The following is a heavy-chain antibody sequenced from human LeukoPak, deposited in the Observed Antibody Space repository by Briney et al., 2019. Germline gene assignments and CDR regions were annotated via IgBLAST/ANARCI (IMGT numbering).Heavy chain of an antibody. D-gene: IGHD6-19*01. CDR3: ARGLAGTGLDY. V-gene: IGHV3-30*04. Sequence: GGSLRLSCAASGFTFSSYAMHWVRQAPGKGLEWVAVISYDGSNKYYADSVKGRFTIPRDNSKNTLYLQMNSLRAEDTAVYYCARGLAGTGLDYWGQGTLVTVSS. CDR1: GFTFSSYA. CDR2: ISYDGSNK. J-gene: IGHJ4*02.